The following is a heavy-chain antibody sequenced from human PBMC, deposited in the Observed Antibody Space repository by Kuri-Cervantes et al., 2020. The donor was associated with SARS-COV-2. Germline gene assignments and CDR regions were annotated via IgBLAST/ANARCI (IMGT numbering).Heavy chain of an antibody. CDR3: TGPTYSSIWYSSDWGKD. CDR1: GFPFGDYA. D-gene: IGHD6-13*01. V-gene: IGHV3-49*04. CDR2: IRSKAYGGTT. J-gene: IGHJ4*02. Sequence: GGSLRLSCTASGFPFGDYAMSWVRQAPGKGLEWVGFIRSKAYGGTTEYAAYVKGRFTISRDDSKSIAYLQMNSLKTEDTAVYYCTGPTYSSIWYSSDWGKDWGQGTLVTVSS.